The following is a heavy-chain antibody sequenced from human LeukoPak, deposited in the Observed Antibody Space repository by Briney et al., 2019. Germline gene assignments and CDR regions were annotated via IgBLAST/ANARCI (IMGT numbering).Heavy chain of an antibody. CDR2: IRNKVNSHTT. Sequence: PGGSLRLSCAASGFTFSGHYMDCVRQAPGKGLEWVGRIRNKVNSHTTEYSASVKGRFTISRDDSTNSVYLQMNSLKTEDTAVYYCVAMLRGVGYWGQGTLVTVSS. J-gene: IGHJ4*02. CDR1: GFTFSGHY. CDR3: VAMLRGVGY. V-gene: IGHV3-72*01. D-gene: IGHD3-10*01.